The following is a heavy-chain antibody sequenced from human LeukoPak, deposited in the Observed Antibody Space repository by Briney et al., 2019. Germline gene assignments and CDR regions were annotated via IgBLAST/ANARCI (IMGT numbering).Heavy chain of an antibody. CDR3: ARGLGLLIDY. D-gene: IGHD3-22*01. J-gene: IGHJ4*02. V-gene: IGHV4-34*01. CDR1: GGSFSGYY. CDR2: INHSGNT. Sequence: SETLSLTCAVYGGSFSGYYWSWIRQPPGKGLEWIGEINHSGNTSYNPSLKSRVTISVDTSKNQFSLKLSSVTAADTAVYYCARGLGLLIDYWGQGTLVTVSS.